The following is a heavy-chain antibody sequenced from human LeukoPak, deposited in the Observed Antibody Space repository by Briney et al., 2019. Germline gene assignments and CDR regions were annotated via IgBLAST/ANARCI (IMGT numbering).Heavy chain of an antibody. V-gene: IGHV1-69*04. CDR1: GGTFSSYA. D-gene: IGHD2-2*01. CDR3: ARARSPIVVVPAASAFDI. CDR2: IIPILGIA. Sequence: SVKVSCKASGGTFSSYAISWVRQAPGQGLEWMGRIIPILGIANYAQKFQGRVTSTADKSTSTAYMELSSLRSEDTAVYYCARARSPIVVVPAASAFDIWGQGTMVTVSS. J-gene: IGHJ3*02.